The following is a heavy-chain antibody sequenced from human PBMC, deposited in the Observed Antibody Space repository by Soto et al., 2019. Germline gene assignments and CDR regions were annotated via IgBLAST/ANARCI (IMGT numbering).Heavy chain of an antibody. Sequence: SETLSLTCTVSAASFSKYYWTWIRQPPGKGLEWIGYIYFNGSTNYNPSLKSRVTISVDTSKNQFSLKLSSVTAADTAVYYCARGSVLAAAGTWYYYYGMDVWGQGTTVTVSS. V-gene: IGHV4-59*12. CDR3: ARGSVLAAAGTWYYYYGMDV. D-gene: IGHD6-13*01. CDR1: AASFSKYY. J-gene: IGHJ6*02. CDR2: IYFNGST.